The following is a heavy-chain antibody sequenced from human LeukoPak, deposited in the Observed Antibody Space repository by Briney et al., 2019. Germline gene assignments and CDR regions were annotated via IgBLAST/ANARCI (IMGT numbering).Heavy chain of an antibody. V-gene: IGHV4-38-2*02. Sequence: SETLSLTCTVSGYSISGGYYWGWIRQPPGKGLEWIGSIYHSGSTYYNPSLKSRVTISVDTSKNQFSLKLSSVTAADTAVYYCARRPYYYDSSGYRDYWGQGTLVTVSS. CDR2: IYHSGST. CDR1: GYSISGGYY. J-gene: IGHJ4*02. CDR3: ARRPYYYDSSGYRDY. D-gene: IGHD3-22*01.